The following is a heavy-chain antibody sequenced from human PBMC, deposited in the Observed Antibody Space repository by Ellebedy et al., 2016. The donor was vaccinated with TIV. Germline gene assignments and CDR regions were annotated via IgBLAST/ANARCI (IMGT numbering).Heavy chain of an antibody. CDR2: IYPGNSDT. CDR3: ARLYDGYNYGGTLDF. J-gene: IGHJ4*02. V-gene: IGHV5-51*01. D-gene: IGHD5-18*01. CDR1: GYNFIFYW. Sequence: KVSCKGSGYNFIFYWIAWVRQMPGKGLEWMGIIYPGNSDTRNSPSFQGQVTMSADKSINTAFLQWSSLKASDSAIYYCARLYDGYNYGGTLDFWGQGTLVTVSS.